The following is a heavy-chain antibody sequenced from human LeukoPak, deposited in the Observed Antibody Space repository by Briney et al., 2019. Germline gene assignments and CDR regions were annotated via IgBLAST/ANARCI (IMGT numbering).Heavy chain of an antibody. Sequence: GGSLRLSCAASGFTFSSYWMSWVRQAPGKGLEWVANIKQDGSEKYYVDPVKGRFTISRDNAKNSLYLQMNSLRAEDTAVYYCARVSDFWSGPNYFDYWGQGTLVTVSS. CDR3: ARVSDFWSGPNYFDY. J-gene: IGHJ4*02. CDR1: GFTFSSYW. V-gene: IGHV3-7*01. CDR2: IKQDGSEK. D-gene: IGHD3-3*01.